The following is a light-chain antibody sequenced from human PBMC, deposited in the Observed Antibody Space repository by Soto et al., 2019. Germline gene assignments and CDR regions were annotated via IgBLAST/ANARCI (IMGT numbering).Light chain of an antibody. V-gene: IGLV2-14*01. CDR2: DVS. CDR1: SSDVGAYNY. CDR3: SSYTNSGTYV. Sequence: QSALTQPASVSGSPGQSITISCTGTSSDVGAYNYVSWYQQHPGKAPKLMIYDVSNRPSGISDRFSVSKSGNTASLTISNLQADDEAEYYCSSYTNSGTYVFGTGTKVTVL. J-gene: IGLJ1*01.